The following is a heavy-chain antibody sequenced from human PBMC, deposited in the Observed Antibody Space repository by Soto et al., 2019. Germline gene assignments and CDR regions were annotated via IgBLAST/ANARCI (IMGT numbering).Heavy chain of an antibody. J-gene: IGHJ4*02. CDR3: ARRKEGSGTNYLGS. V-gene: IGHV1-8*01. Sequence: ASVKVSCKASGYTFITYDINWVRQDTGQGLEWMGWMNPYNGNAGYAQKFQGRVTMTRNNSISTAYMELSSLRSDKTALYLCARRKEGSGTNYLGSGGQGSIVTVSS. CDR1: GYTFITYD. CDR2: MNPYNGNA.